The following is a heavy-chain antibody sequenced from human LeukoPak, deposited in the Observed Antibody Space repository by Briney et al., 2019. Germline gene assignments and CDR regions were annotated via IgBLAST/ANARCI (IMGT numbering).Heavy chain of an antibody. J-gene: IGHJ4*02. CDR2: INTDGSIS. CDR3: ARDRDMLTGYPFFDH. CDR1: GFTFNMYW. Sequence: GGSVRLSCAASGFTFNMYWIHWVRQRPGKGLVWVARINTDGSISDYADSVKGRFIISRDNVNKTVELQMDSLRADDTALYFCARDRDMLTGYPFFDHWGQGTLVTVSS. V-gene: IGHV3-74*01. D-gene: IGHD3-9*01.